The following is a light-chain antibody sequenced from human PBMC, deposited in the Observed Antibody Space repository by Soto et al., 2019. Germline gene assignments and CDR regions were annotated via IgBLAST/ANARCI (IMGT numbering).Light chain of an antibody. J-gene: IGKJ3*01. V-gene: IGKV3-20*01. CDR1: QSLTSTY. CDR3: QQYGTSPLT. CDR2: GAS. Sequence: PGERATVSCRASQSLTSTYLAWYQQKPGQAPRLLIYGASNRATGIPDRFSGSGSGTDFILTISRLEPEDFAVYYCQQYGTSPLTFGPGTKVDIK.